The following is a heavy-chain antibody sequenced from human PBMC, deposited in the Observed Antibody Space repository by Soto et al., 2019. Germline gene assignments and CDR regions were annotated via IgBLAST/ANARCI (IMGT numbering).Heavy chain of an antibody. V-gene: IGHV1-69*01. CDR3: ARGVHYDSSGYYYFY. Sequence: QVQLVQSGAEVKKPGSSVKVSCKASGGTFSTYAIDWVRQAPGQGLEWMGGIIPLFGTAKYAQNFQGRITITADESTNKAHMELRSLRSQDTAVYYCARGVHYDSSGYYYFYWGQGTLVTVSS. CDR2: IIPLFGTA. J-gene: IGHJ4*02. CDR1: GGTFSTYA. D-gene: IGHD3-22*01.